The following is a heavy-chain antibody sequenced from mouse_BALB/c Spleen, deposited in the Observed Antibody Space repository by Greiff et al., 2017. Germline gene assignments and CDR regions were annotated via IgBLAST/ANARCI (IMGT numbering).Heavy chain of an antibody. J-gene: IGHJ4*01. CDR3: ARLKDYYGSSSYAMDY. V-gene: IGHV5-6*01. CDR1: GFTFSSYG. Sequence: EVQGVESGGDLVKPGGSLKLSCAASGFTFSSYGMSWVRQTPDKRLEWVATISSGGSYTYYPDSVKGRFTISRDNAKNTLYLQMSSLKSEDTAMYYCARLKDYYGSSSYAMDYWGQGTSVTVSS. D-gene: IGHD1-1*01. CDR2: ISSGGSYT.